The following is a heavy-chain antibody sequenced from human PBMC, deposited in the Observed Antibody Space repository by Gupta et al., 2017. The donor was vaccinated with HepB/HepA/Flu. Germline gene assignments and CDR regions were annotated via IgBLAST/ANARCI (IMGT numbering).Heavy chain of an antibody. V-gene: IGHV3-15*01. J-gene: IGHJ4*02. D-gene: IGHD1-26*01. CDR3: TAESWDLQVGSDH. Sequence: VQLVYYGGGLVKPGGSLRLSCVVSAFPLRNAWMSWVRQAHGKALACGGRINMINAAREAGYAASVRGRLTISREEAKNSPDPHMTKLNNAGTGLYYCTAESWDLQVGSDHWGQGTRVTVSA. CDR1: AFPLRNAW. CDR2: INMINAAREA.